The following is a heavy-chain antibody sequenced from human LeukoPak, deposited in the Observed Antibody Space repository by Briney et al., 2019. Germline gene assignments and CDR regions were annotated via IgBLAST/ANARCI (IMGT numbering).Heavy chain of an antibody. V-gene: IGHV4-4*07. CDR2: IYNSGST. D-gene: IGHD2-21*01. CDR3: ASCGGNRDPYYRYYMDV. Sequence: SETLSLTCTVSGGSISNSYWSWIRQPAGKGLEWIGLIYNSGSTKSNPSLKSRVTMSVDTSKNQFSLKLSSVAAADTAVYYCASCGGNRDPYYRYYMDVWGKGTTVTVSS. J-gene: IGHJ6*03. CDR1: GGSISNSY.